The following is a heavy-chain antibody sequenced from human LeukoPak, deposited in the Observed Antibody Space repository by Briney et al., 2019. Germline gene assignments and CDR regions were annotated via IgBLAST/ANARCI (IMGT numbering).Heavy chain of an antibody. Sequence: GSVKVSCKASGYTFTSYGISWVRQAPGQGLEWMGWISAYNGNTNHAQMLQGRVTMTTDTSTSTAYMELRSLRSDDTAVYYCARGLQETLGWLKAFSAFDIWGQGTMVTVSS. CDR1: GYTFTSYG. D-gene: IGHD5-24*01. J-gene: IGHJ3*02. CDR2: ISAYNGNT. V-gene: IGHV1-18*01. CDR3: ARGLQETLGWLKAFSAFDI.